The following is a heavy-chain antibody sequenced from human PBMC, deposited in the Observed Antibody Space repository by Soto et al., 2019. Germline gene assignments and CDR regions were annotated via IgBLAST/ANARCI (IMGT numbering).Heavy chain of an antibody. CDR2: IYWDDDK. D-gene: IGHD4-17*01. CDR3: AHRQRTVYFDH. V-gene: IGHV2-5*02. J-gene: IGHJ4*02. Sequence: QITLKESGPTLVKPTQTLTLTCTFSGFSLSTSGVGVGWIRQPPGKALEWLALIYWDDDKRYSPSLKSRLTLGQDTAKNQVVLTLTDMDPVDPATYCSAHRQRTVYFDHWGQGTLVTVCS. CDR1: GFSLSTSGVG.